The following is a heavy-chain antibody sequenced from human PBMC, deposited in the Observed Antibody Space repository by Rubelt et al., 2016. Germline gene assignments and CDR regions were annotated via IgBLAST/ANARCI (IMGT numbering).Heavy chain of an antibody. J-gene: IGHJ2*01. CDR3: ARSKDTAMVTDADWYFDL. V-gene: IGHV1-3*01. Sequence: QVQLVQSGAEVKKPGASVKVSCKASGYTFTSYAMHWVRQAPGQRLEWMGWINAGNGNTKYSQKFQGRVTITGEKSARTAYMELSSLRSEDTAVYYCARSKDTAMVTDADWYFDLWGRGTLVTVSS. CDR2: INAGNGNT. D-gene: IGHD5-18*01. CDR1: GYTFTSYA.